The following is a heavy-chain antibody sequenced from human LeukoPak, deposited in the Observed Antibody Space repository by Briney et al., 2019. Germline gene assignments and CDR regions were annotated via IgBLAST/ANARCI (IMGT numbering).Heavy chain of an antibody. Sequence: KPSETLSLTCTVSGGSISGYYWSWIRQPPGKGLEWIGYIYYRGGTNYNPSLKSRVSISVDASKIQFSLRLTSVTATDTAVYYCARVLAGRLLFDYWGQGILVTVSS. CDR1: GGSISGYY. CDR3: ARVLAGRLLFDY. D-gene: IGHD6-19*01. V-gene: IGHV4-59*01. J-gene: IGHJ4*02. CDR2: IYYRGGT.